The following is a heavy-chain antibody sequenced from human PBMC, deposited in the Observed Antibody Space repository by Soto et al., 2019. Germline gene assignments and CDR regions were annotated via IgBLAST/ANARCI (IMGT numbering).Heavy chain of an antibody. V-gene: IGHV4-4*07. D-gene: IGHD4-17*01. CDR3: AMTVIAPSPYLDH. J-gene: IGHJ4*02. Sequence: SETLSLTCSVSGDSISRKYWSWLRQPAGGGLEWIGRIYTTGATNYNSSLKSRVSMSVDTSKNQFSLRLTSVTAADTAVYFCAMTVIAPSPYLDHWGQGLLVTVSS. CDR2: IYTTGAT. CDR1: GDSISRKY.